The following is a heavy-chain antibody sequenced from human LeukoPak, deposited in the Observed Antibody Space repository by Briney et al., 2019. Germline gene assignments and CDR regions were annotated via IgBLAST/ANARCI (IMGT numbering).Heavy chain of an antibody. CDR1: GGSITSHY. D-gene: IGHD5-18*01. CDR2: MFDSVNT. Sequence: SETLSLTCTVSGGSITSHYWSWLRQPPEKGLEWIAYMFDSVNTKDNPSLTSRLTLSADTSNNQFSLRLRYVTAADTAMYYCATIKRGSIYGYFDFWGQGIKVTVSS. V-gene: IGHV4-59*11. CDR3: ATIKRGSIYGYFDF. J-gene: IGHJ4*02.